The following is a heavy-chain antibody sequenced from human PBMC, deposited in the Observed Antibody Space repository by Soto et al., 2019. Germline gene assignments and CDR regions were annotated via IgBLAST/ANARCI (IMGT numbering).Heavy chain of an antibody. D-gene: IGHD5-18*01. V-gene: IGHV1-69*01. CDR1: GGTFSSYA. CDR2: IIPIFGTA. Sequence: QLQLVQSGAEVQKPGSSVKVSCKASGGTFSSYAISWVRQAPGQGLEWMGGIIPIFGTANYAQKFQGRVTITADESTSTAYMELSSLRSEDTAVYYCARERGYSYGPDYYYYGMDVWGQGTTVTVSS. J-gene: IGHJ6*02. CDR3: ARERGYSYGPDYYYYGMDV.